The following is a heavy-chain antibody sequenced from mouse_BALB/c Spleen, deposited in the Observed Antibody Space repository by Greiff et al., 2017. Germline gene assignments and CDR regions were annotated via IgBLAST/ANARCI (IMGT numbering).Heavy chain of an antibody. CDR1: GFTFSSYG. V-gene: IGHV5-6*01. J-gene: IGHJ4*01. CDR3: ARQDGPYAMDY. CDR2: ISSGGSYT. D-gene: IGHD1-1*01. Sequence: EVKVVESGGDLVKPGGSLKLSCAASGFTFSSYGMSWVRQTPDKRLEWVATISSGGSYTYYPDSVKGRFTISRDNAKNTLYLQMSSLKSEDTAMYYCARQDGPYAMDYWGQGTSVTVSS.